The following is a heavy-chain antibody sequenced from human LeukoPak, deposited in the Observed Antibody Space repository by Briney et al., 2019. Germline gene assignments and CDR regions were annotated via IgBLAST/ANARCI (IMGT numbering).Heavy chain of an antibody. V-gene: IGHV3-21*01. Sequence: GGSLRLSCAASGFTFSSYSIDWVRQAPGKGLEWVSSISSSSSYIYYADPVKGRFTISRDNAKNSLYLQMNSLRAEDTALYYCARAITMRVVSSDAFDIWGQGTMVTVSS. CDR3: ARAITMRVVSSDAFDI. CDR2: ISSSSSYI. D-gene: IGHD3-22*01. J-gene: IGHJ3*02. CDR1: GFTFSSYS.